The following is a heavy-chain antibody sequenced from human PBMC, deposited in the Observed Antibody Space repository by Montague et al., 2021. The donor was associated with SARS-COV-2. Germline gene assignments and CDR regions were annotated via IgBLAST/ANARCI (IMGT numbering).Heavy chain of an antibody. CDR3: ASPTYYYDSSGSDAFDI. CDR2: ISHSGST. CDR1: GGSFSGYY. Sequence: SETRSLTCAVHGGSFSGYYWSWIRQPPGKGLEWIGEISHSGSTNYNPSLKSRVTIFVDTSKNQFSLKLSSVTAADTAVYYCASPTYYYDSSGSDAFDIWGQGTMVTVSS. J-gene: IGHJ3*02. D-gene: IGHD3-22*01. V-gene: IGHV4-34*01.